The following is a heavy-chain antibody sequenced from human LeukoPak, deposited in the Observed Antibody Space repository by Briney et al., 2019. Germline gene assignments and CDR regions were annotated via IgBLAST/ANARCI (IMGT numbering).Heavy chain of an antibody. CDR2: IFGSGGSA. V-gene: IGHV3-23*01. D-gene: IGHD6-19*01. CDR3: GKTTTGYSSGRYPGWPIDY. Sequence: GGSLLLSCAASGFIFDNFAMYWVRPAPGKGREGVSGIFGSGGSAHYTDSVKGRFTISRDNSKSTGYLQRTSLRPKDTAVYYCGKTTTGYSSGRYPGWPIDYWGQGTLVTASS. J-gene: IGHJ4*02. CDR1: GFIFDNFA.